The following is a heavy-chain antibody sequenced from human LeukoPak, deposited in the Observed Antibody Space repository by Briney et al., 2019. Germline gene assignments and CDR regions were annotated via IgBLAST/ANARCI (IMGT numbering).Heavy chain of an antibody. CDR3: ARQKSMVRGFDY. CDR2: IYYSGTT. V-gene: IGHV4-59*01. J-gene: IGHJ4*02. Sequence: PSETLSLTCTVSGASTSRFYWSWIRQPPGKGLEWVGNIYYSGTTNYSPSLKSRVTMSIDTSKNQFSLNLSSVTAADTAVYYCARQKSMVRGFDYWGQGTLVTVSS. D-gene: IGHD3-10*01. CDR1: GASTSRFY.